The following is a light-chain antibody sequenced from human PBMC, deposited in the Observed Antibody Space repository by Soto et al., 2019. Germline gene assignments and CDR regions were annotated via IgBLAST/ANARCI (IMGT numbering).Light chain of an antibody. CDR2: KAS. V-gene: IGKV1-5*03. CDR3: QTYNSYSEA. CDR1: QTISSR. Sequence: DIQMTQSPSTLSGSVGDRVTITCRASQTISSRLAWYQQKPGKAPKLLIYKASTLKSGVPSRFSGSGSGTEFTLTISSLQPDDFATYYCQTYNSYSEAFGQGTKVELK. J-gene: IGKJ1*01.